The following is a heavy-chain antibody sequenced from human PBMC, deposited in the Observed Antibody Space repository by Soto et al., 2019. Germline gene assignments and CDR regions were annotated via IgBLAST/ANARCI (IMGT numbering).Heavy chain of an antibody. CDR3: ARVFYCTNGVCRNWFDP. V-gene: IGHV6-1*01. Sequence: PSQTLSLTCAISGDSVSSNSAAWNWIRQSPSRGLEWLGRTYYRSKWYNDYAVSVKSRITINPDTSKNQFSLQLNSVTPEDTAVYYCARVFYCTNGVCRNWFDPWGQGTLVTVSS. CDR2: TYYRSKWYN. J-gene: IGHJ5*02. CDR1: GDSVSSNSAA. D-gene: IGHD2-8*01.